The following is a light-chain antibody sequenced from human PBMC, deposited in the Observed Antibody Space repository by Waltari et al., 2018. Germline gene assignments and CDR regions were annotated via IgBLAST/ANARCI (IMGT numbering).Light chain of an antibody. V-gene: IGKV1-16*02. CDR3: QQYNSYPRT. CDR2: AAS. J-gene: IGKJ1*01. Sequence: IKLPKPPPQRPASVGNRVTFTCRASQGISNYLAWFQQKPGKAPKSLIYAASSLQSGVPSKFSGSGSGTDFTLTISSLQPEDFATYYCQQYNSYPRTFGQGTKVEIK. CDR1: QGISNY.